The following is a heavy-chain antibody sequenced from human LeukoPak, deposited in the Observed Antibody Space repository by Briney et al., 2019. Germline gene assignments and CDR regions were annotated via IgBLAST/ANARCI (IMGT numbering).Heavy chain of an antibody. CDR2: IYYSGST. D-gene: IGHD5-18*01. J-gene: IGHJ3*02. V-gene: IGHV4-59*01. CDR3: AREYSYGSDAFDI. CDR1: GGSISSYY. Sequence: SETLSLTCTVSGGSISSYYWSWIRQPPGKGLEWIGYIYYSGSTNYNPSLKSRVTISVDTSKNQFSLELSSVTAADTAVYYCAREYSYGSDAFDIWGQGTMVTVSS.